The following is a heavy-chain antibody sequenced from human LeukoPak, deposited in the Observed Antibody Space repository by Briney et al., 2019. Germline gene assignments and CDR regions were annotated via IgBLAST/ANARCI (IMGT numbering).Heavy chain of an antibody. J-gene: IGHJ6*03. V-gene: IGHV4-34*01. Sequence: SETLSLTCAVYGGSFSGYYWSWIRQPPGKGLEWIGEINHSGSTNYNPSLKSRVTISVDTSKNQFSLKLSSVTAADTAVYYCARDYYYGSGSYYISYYYYYMDVWGKGTTVTVSS. D-gene: IGHD3-10*01. CDR2: INHSGST. CDR1: GGSFSGYY. CDR3: ARDYYYGSGSYYISYYYYYMDV.